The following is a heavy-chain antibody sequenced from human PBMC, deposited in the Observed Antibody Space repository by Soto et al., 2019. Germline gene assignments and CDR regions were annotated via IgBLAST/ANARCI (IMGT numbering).Heavy chain of an antibody. Sequence: ASVKVSCKASGYTFTSYAMHWVRQAPGQGLEWMGWISAYNANTNYAQNFQGRVTMTTSTSISTAYMELSSLRSEDTAVYYCTRGPPNWGFDSWGQGTLVTVSS. D-gene: IGHD7-27*01. CDR2: ISAYNANT. J-gene: IGHJ5*01. CDR1: GYTFTSYA. V-gene: IGHV1-8*02. CDR3: TRGPPNWGFDS.